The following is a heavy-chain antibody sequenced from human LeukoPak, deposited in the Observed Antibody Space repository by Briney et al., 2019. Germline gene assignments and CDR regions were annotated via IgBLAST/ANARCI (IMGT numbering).Heavy chain of an antibody. CDR2: IKSKTGGGTT. CDR3: TTDPMIVVVITATPMDV. D-gene: IGHD3-22*01. Sequence: GGSLRLSCAASGFTFSNAWMSWVRQAPGKGLEWVGRIKSKTGGGTTDYAAPVKGRFTISRDDSKNTLYLQMNSLKTEDTAVYYCTTDPMIVVVITATPMDVWGKGTTVTVSS. J-gene: IGHJ6*03. CDR1: GFTFSNAW. V-gene: IGHV3-15*01.